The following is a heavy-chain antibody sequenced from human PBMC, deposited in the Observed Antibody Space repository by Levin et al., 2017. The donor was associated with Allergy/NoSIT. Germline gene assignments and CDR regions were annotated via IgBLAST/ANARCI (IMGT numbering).Heavy chain of an antibody. J-gene: IGHJ4*02. CDR3: ARGYYDVWSGFDY. V-gene: IGHV3-30-3*01. Sequence: GGSLRLSCAASGFTFSSYTMHWVRQAPGKGLEWVAVISYDGSNKYYADSVKGRFTISRDNSKNTLYLQMNSLRAEDTAVYYCARGYYDVWSGFDYWGQGTLVTVSS. CDR1: GFTFSSYT. CDR2: ISYDGSNK. D-gene: IGHD3-3*01.